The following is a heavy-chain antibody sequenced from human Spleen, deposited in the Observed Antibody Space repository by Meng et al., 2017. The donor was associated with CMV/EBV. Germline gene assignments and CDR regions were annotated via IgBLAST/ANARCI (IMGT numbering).Heavy chain of an antibody. V-gene: IGHV3-15*01. J-gene: IGHJ2*01. Sequence: GGSLRLPCAASGFTFSSYAMHWVRQAPGKGLEWVGRIKSKGDGATTDYAAHVKGRFTISREDSKNTLYLQMNSLKTEDTAVYYCTKVDVVVEPAELSPLEYFDLWGRGTLVTVSS. CDR1: GFTFSSYA. CDR3: TKVDVVVEPAELSPLEYFDL. CDR2: IKSKGDGATT. D-gene: IGHD2-2*03.